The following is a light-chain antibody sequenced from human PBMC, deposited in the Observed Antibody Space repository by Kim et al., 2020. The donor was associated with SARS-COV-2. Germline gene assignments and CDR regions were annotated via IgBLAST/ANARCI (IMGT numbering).Light chain of an antibody. J-gene: IGLJ1*01. Sequence: VSPGQTASITCSGEKLGDKYACWYQQKPGQSPLLVIYQDTKRPSGIPERFSGSNSGNTATLTISGTQAMDEADYYCQAWDSSAYVFGTGTKVTVL. CDR1: KLGDKY. CDR3: QAWDSSAYV. V-gene: IGLV3-1*01. CDR2: QDT.